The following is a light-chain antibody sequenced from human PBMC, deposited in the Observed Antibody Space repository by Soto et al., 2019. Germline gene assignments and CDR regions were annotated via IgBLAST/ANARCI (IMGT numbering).Light chain of an antibody. CDR2: EVV. Sequence: QSALTQPASVSGSPGQSNTISCTGTTSDIGNNEYVSWYQQHPGKAPQLIIYEVVNRPSGVSNRFSVSKSGNTASLTISGLQAEDEADYYCSSYTPTTWVFGGGTKLTVL. CDR1: TSDIGNNEY. J-gene: IGLJ3*02. CDR3: SSYTPTTWV. V-gene: IGLV2-14*01.